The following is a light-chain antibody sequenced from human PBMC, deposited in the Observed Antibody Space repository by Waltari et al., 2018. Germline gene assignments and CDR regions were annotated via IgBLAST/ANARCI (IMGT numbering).Light chain of an antibody. CDR1: SSNVGAGSD. V-gene: IGLV1-40*01. Sequence: QSVLTQSPSVSGAPGQRVTISCTGSSSNVGAGSDEQWYQQLPGTAPKLLISGNTNRPSGVPDRFSASKSGTSASLAITGLQAEDEADYYCQSYDSSLSGWVFGGGTKLTVL. CDR2: GNT. J-gene: IGLJ3*02. CDR3: QSYDSSLSGWV.